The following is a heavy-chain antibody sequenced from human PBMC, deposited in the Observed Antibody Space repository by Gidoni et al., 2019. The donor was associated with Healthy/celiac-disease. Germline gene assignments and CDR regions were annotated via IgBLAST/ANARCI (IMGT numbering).Heavy chain of an antibody. D-gene: IGHD5-12*01. CDR2: SNHSSST. J-gene: IGHJ5*02. V-gene: IGHV4-34*01. CDR3: AGSLAGLRLGYGGTNWFDP. Sequence: QVQRQQSGAGLVKPSETLSITCAVYGGSFSGYYSSWIRQPPGQGREWIGESNHSSSTNYSPSLKGRVTISVVTSKIQFSLRLSSVTAADTAVYYCAGSLAGLRLGYGGTNWFDPWGQGTLVTVSS. CDR1: GGSFSGYY.